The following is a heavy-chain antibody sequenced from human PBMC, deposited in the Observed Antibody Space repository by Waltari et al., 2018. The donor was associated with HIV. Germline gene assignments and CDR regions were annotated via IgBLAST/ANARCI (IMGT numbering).Heavy chain of an antibody. J-gene: IGHJ5*02. CDR3: ARGVIVGAPMGWFDP. D-gene: IGHD1-26*01. V-gene: IGHV4-34*01. CDR2: INHSGST. CDR1: GGSFSGYY. Sequence: QVQLQQWGAGLLKPSETLSLTCAVYGGSFSGYYWSWIRQPPGKGLEWTGEINHSGSTNYNPSLKSRVTISVDTSKNQFSLKLSSVTAADTAVYYCARGVIVGAPMGWFDPWGQGTLVTVSS.